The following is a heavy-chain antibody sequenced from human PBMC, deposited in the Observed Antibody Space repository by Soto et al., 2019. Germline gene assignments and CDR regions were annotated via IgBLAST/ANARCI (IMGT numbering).Heavy chain of an antibody. V-gene: IGHV4-59*01. CDR2: IYYSGST. Sequence: SETLSLTCTVSGGSISSYYWSWIRQPPGKGLEWIGYIYYSGSTNYNPSLKSRVTISVDTSKNQFSLKLSSVTAADTAVYYCARHDYYYNGMDVWGQGTTVTVSS. CDR3: ARHDYYYNGMDV. CDR1: GGSISSYY. J-gene: IGHJ6*02.